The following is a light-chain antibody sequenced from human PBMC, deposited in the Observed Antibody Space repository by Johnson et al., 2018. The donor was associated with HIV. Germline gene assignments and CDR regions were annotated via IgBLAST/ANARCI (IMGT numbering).Light chain of an antibody. V-gene: IGLV1-51*02. CDR2: EDY. J-gene: IGLJ1*01. CDR3: AVWDSSLTAHYV. Sequence: QAVLTQPPSVSAAPGQRVNISCSGHSSNIENYFVSWYQQLPGAAPRLLIYEDYKRPSGIPDRFSGSKSGASATLGITGLQTGDEADYYCAVWDSSLTAHYVFGTGTKITVL. CDR1: SSNIENYF.